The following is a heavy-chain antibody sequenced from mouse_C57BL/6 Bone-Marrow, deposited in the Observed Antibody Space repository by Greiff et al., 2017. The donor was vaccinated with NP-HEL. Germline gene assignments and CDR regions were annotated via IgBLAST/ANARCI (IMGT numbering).Heavy chain of an antibody. CDR3: ARFLYYFDY. V-gene: IGHV2-2*01. Sequence: QVQLQQSGPGLVQPSQSLSITCTVSGFSLTSYGVHWVRQSPGKGLEWLGVIWSGGSTDYNDAFISRLSISKDNSKSQVFFKMNSLQADDTAIYYCARFLYYFDYGGQGTTLTVSS. CDR2: IWSGGST. CDR1: GFSLTSYG. J-gene: IGHJ2*01.